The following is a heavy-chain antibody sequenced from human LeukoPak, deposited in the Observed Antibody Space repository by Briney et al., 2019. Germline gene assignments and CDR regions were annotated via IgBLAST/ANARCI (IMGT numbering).Heavy chain of an antibody. J-gene: IGHJ4*02. D-gene: IGHD6-19*01. CDR2: INAGNGNT. V-gene: IGHV1-3*03. CDR1: GYSITTYA. CDR3: ARDRYSSGGGPFDY. Sequence: ASVKVSCKASGYSITTYAMNWVRQVPGQRLEWMGWINAGNGNTKYSQEFQGRVTITRDTSASTAYMELSSLRSEDMGVYYCARDRYSSGGGPFDYWGQGTLVTVSS.